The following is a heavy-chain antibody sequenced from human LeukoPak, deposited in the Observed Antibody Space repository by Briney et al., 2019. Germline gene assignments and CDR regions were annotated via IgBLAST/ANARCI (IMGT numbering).Heavy chain of an antibody. V-gene: IGHV4-59*01. D-gene: IGHD6-19*01. CDR2: IFDSGST. CDR3: ARGIAVGGSGLTYYFDY. J-gene: IGHJ4*02. Sequence: SETLSLTCTVSGGSISSYYWSWIRQPPGKELEWLGYIFDSGSTNYNPSLKSRVTISGDTSKNQFSLKLSSVTAADAAVYYCARGIAVGGSGLTYYFDYWGQGTLVTVSS. CDR1: GGSISSYY.